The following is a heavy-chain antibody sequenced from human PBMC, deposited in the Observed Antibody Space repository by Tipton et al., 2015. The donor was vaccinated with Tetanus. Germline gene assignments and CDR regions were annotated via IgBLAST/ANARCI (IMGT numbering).Heavy chain of an antibody. J-gene: IGHJ4*02. CDR2: IYYSGTS. CDR3: ARTTSTVTTRFFDY. CDR1: GGSIKIENYY. Sequence: LRLSCSVSGGSIKIENYYWSWIRLSPGKGLEWIGYIYYSGTSYYNPSLRSRLSISVDTSKYHFSLNLRSVTAADPPVYYCARTTSTVTTRFFDYWGQGALVTVSS. D-gene: IGHD4-11*01. V-gene: IGHV4-30-4*01.